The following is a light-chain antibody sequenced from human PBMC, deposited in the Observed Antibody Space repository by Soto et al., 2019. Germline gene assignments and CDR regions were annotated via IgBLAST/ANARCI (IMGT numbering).Light chain of an antibody. CDR3: QQYYSTPLT. CDR1: QSVFYTSNNKNY. J-gene: IGKJ5*01. CDR2: WAS. V-gene: IGKV4-1*01. Sequence: DIVLTQSPESLAVSLGERATINCKSSQSVFYTSNNKNYLAWYQQKPGQPPKLLIYWASTRESGVPDRFSGSGSWTDFTLTISSLQAEDLAVYYCQQYYSTPLTFGQGTRVEIK.